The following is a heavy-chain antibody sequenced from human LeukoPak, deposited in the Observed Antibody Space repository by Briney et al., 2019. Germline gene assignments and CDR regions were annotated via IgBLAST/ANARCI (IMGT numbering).Heavy chain of an antibody. CDR1: GITLSNYG. CDR2: ISGGGGST. D-gene: IGHD3-22*01. V-gene: IGHV3-23*01. J-gene: IGHJ4*02. CDR3: AKRGVVIRVILVGFHKEAYYFDS. Sequence: GSLRLSCAVSGITLSNYGMSWVRQAPGKGLEWVAGISGGGGSTNYADSVKGRFTIFRDNRKNTLYLQMNSLRVEDTAVYFCAKRGVVIRVILVGFHKEAYYFDSWGQGALVTVSS.